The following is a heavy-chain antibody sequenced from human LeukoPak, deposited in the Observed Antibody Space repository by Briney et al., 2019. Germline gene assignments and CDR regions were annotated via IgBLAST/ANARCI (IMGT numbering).Heavy chain of an antibody. CDR3: ARDLTVDSGSYVQH. V-gene: IGHV3-53*01. J-gene: IGHJ1*01. CDR2: IYSGGST. CDR1: GFTVSSNY. Sequence: PGGSLRLSCAASGFTVSSNYMSWVRQAPGKGLEWVSVIYSGGSTYYADSVKGRFTISRDNSKNTLYLQMNSLSAEDTAVYYCARDLTVDSGSYVQHWGQGTLVTVSS. D-gene: IGHD1-26*01.